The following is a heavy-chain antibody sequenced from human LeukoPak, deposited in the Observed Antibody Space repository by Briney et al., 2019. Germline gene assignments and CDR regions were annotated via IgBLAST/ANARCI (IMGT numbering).Heavy chain of an antibody. CDR1: GFSISSDYY. CDR3: ARLGVIGRTFDY. V-gene: IGHV4-38-2*02. J-gene: IGHJ4*02. Sequence: SETLSLTCNVLGFSISSDYYWGWIRQPPGEGLEWTATIYHDGSTYYNPTLKGRVIISLDTSKNQFSLTLTYVTAADTAVYYCARLGVIGRTFDYWGQGTLVTVSS. CDR2: IYHDGST. D-gene: IGHD1-14*01.